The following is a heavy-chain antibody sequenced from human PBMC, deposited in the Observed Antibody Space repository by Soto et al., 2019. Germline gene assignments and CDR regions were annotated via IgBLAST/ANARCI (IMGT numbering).Heavy chain of an antibody. CDR3: ARGGVAARKGRWFDP. D-gene: IGHD6-6*01. CDR2: IHYSGST. V-gene: IGHV4-59*01. Sequence: PSETLSLTCTVSGGSLIDYYWTWIRQPPGKGLEWIGYIHYSGSTNYNPSLKSRVTISVDTSKNQFSLKLRSVTAADTAMYHCARGGVAARKGRWFDPWGQGAPVTVSS. CDR1: GGSLIDYY. J-gene: IGHJ5*02.